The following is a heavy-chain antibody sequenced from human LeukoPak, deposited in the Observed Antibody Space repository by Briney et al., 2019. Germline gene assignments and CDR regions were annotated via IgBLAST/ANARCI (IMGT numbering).Heavy chain of an antibody. CDR3: AKDAPYCSSTSCYFGPYFDY. V-gene: IGHV3-30*02. D-gene: IGHD2-2*01. Sequence: GGSLRLSCAASGFTFSSYGMHWVRQAPGKGLEWVAFIRYDGSNKYYADSVKGRFTISRDNSKNTLYLQMNSLRAEDTAVYYCAKDAPYCSSTSCYFGPYFDYWGQGTLVTVSS. J-gene: IGHJ4*02. CDR1: GFTFSSYG. CDR2: IRYDGSNK.